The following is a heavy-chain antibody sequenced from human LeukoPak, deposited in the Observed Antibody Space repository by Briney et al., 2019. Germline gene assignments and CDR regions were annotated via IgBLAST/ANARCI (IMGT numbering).Heavy chain of an antibody. CDR3: ARVGDTSDYFYYLDY. D-gene: IGHD3-22*01. CDR1: GASINGYY. Sequence: PSETLSLTCAVSGASINGYYWSWIRQPPGEGLEWIGYIHHSGGTNYNPSLKSRVTMSVDKSKTQFSLKVTSVSAADTAMYYCARVGDTSDYFYYLDYWGQGILVTVSS. J-gene: IGHJ4*02. V-gene: IGHV4-59*01. CDR2: IHHSGGT.